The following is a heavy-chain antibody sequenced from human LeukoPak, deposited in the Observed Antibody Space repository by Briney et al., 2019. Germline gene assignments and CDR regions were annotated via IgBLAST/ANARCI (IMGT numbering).Heavy chain of an antibody. V-gene: IGHV6-1*01. J-gene: IGHJ6*02. CDR3: ARVPAAMADRYYYYYYGMDV. Sequence: SQTLSLTCAISGDSVSSNSAAWNWIRQSPSRGLEWLGRTYYRSKWYNDYAVSVKSRIIINPQTSKNKFSLQLNSVTPEDPAVYYCARVPAAMADRYYYYYYGMDVWGQGTTVTVSS. CDR1: GDSVSSNSAA. D-gene: IGHD2-2*01. CDR2: TYYRSKWYN.